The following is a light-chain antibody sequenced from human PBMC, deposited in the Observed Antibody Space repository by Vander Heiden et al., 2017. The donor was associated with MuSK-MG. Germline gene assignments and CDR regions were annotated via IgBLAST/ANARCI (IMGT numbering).Light chain of an antibody. CDR2: QDS. J-gene: IGLJ1*01. CDR3: QVWDSSTGV. CDR1: KLGDKY. V-gene: IGLV3-1*01. Sequence: SYELTQPPSVSVSPGPTASITCSGDKLGDKYACWYQQKPGQSPVMVIYQDSKRPSGIPERFSGSNSGNTATLTISGTQAMDEADYYCQVWDSSTGVFGTGTKVTVL.